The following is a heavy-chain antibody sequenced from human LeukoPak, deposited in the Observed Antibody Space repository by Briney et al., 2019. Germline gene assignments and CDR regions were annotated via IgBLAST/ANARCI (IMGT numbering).Heavy chain of an antibody. J-gene: IGHJ5*02. CDR2: IYYTGST. D-gene: IGHD3-10*01. Sequence: PSETLSLTCSVSGGSISPYYWSWIRQSPGKGLESIGYIYYTGSTSYNPSLKSRVTISVDTSKNRFSLRLSSVTPADTAVYYCARRYYFGSGSYSLDHWGPGTLITVSS. CDR1: GGSISPYY. V-gene: IGHV4-59*08. CDR3: ARRYYFGSGSYSLDH.